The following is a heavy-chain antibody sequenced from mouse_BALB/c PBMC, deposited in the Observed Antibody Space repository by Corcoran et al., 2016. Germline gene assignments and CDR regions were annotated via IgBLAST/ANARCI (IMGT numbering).Heavy chain of an antibody. CDR1: GYTFTSYV. J-gene: IGHJ3*01. CDR2: INPYNDGT. V-gene: IGHV1S136*01. Sequence: EVQLQKSGPELVKPGASVKMSCKASGYTFTSYVMHWVKQKPGQGLEWIGYINPYNDGTKYNEKFKGKATLTSDKSSSTAYMELSSLTSEDSAVYYCAREGEMITFAYWGQGTLVTVSA. D-gene: IGHD2-4*01. CDR3: AREGEMITFAY.